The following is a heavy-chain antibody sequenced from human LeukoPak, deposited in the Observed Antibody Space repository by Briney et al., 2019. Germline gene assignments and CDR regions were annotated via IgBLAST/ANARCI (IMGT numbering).Heavy chain of an antibody. D-gene: IGHD2-15*01. CDR3: ASRYCSGGSCYPLRDY. J-gene: IGHJ4*02. CDR1: GGTFSSYA. V-gene: IGHV1-69*05. Sequence: GSSVKVSCKASGGTFSSYAISWVRQAPGQGLEWMGGIIPIFGTANYAQKFQGRVTITTDESTSTAYMELSSLRSEDTAVYYCASRYCSGGSCYPLRDYWGQGTLVTVSS. CDR2: IIPIFGTA.